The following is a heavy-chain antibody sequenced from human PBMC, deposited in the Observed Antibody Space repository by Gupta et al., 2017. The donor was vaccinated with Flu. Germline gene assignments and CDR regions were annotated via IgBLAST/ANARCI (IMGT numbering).Heavy chain of an antibody. Sequence: EVQLVESGGGLVKPGGSLRLSCAASGFTFSSYRMNCVRQAPGKGLELVSSISSSSSYIYYADSVKGRFTISRDNAKNSLYLQMNSLRAEDTAVYYCARDTAGGGYYYGMDVWGQGTTVTVSS. V-gene: IGHV3-21*01. J-gene: IGHJ6*02. CDR1: GFTFSSYR. D-gene: IGHD2-15*01. CDR3: ARDTAGGGYYYGMDV. CDR2: ISSSSSYI.